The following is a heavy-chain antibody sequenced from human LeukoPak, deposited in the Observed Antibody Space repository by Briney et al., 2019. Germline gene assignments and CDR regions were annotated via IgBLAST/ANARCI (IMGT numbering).Heavy chain of an antibody. CDR2: ISGSGGST. V-gene: IGHV3-23*01. CDR3: AKGVYDYVWGSFYDY. J-gene: IGHJ4*02. D-gene: IGHD3-16*01. Sequence: GGSLRLSCAASGFTFSSYAMSWVRQAPGKGLEWVSAISGSGGSTYYADSVKGRFTISRDNSKNTLYPQMNSLRAEDTAVYYCAKGVYDYVWGSFYDYWGQGTLVTVSS. CDR1: GFTFSSYA.